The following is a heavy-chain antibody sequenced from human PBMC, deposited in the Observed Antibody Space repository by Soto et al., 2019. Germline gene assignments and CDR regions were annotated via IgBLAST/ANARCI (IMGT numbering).Heavy chain of an antibody. CDR1: GRSISSYY. V-gene: IGHV4-59*08. Sequence: SETLSLTCTVSGRSISSYYWSWIRQPPGKGLEWIGYIYYSGSTNYAPSLKSRVTISVDTSKNQFSLKLSSVTAADTAVYYCARAKAPLYSSSWYWFDPWGQGTLVTVSS. J-gene: IGHJ5*02. CDR2: IYYSGST. CDR3: ARAKAPLYSSSWYWFDP. D-gene: IGHD6-13*01.